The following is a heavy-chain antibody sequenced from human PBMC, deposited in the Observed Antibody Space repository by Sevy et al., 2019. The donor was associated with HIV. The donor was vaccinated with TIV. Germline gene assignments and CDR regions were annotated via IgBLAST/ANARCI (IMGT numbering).Heavy chain of an antibody. Sequence: GGSLRLSCAASGFTFSSYGMHWVRQAPGKGLEWVAFIRYDGSNKYEADSVKGRFTISRDNSKNTLYLQMNSLRAEDTAVYYCAKVPAGGTTLYYYYYMDVWGKGTTVTVSS. J-gene: IGHJ6*03. CDR1: GFTFSSYG. CDR2: IRYDGSNK. D-gene: IGHD1-7*01. V-gene: IGHV3-30*02. CDR3: AKVPAGGTTLYYYYYMDV.